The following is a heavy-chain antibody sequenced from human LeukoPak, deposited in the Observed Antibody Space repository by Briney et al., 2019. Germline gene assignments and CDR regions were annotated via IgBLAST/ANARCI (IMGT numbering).Heavy chain of an antibody. CDR3: ARSYTTMIRGLPRYMDI. J-gene: IGHJ6*03. CDR1: GYTFSDHY. Sequence: ASVKVSCKASGYTFSDHYIHWVRQAPGQGLEWMGWINPRSGGTKNTEKFQGRVTMTGDTSINAAYMDLARLRSDDTPVYYCARSYTTMIRGLPRYMDIWGKGTAVTVSS. CDR2: INPRSGGT. V-gene: IGHV1-2*02. D-gene: IGHD3-10*01.